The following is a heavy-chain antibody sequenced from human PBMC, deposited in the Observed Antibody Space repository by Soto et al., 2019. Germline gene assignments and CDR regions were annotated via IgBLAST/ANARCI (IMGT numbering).Heavy chain of an antibody. CDR1: GFTFSTYA. CDR3: AKDRINTSGQRFYFDS. Sequence: PGGSLRLSCATSGFTFSTYAMTWVRQVPGRGLQWVSTILPDETGFYTVSVKGRFTISRDNYRGIVYLQMNDLWVEDAAIYYCAKDRINTSGQRFYFDSWGQGTLVTVSS. CDR2: ILPDETG. V-gene: IGHV3-23*01. J-gene: IGHJ4*02.